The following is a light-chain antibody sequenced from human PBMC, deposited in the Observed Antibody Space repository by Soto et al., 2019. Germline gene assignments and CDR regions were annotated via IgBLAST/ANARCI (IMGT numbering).Light chain of an antibody. Sequence: QSALTQPDSVSGSPGPSITISCTGTNSDVGGYNYVSWYQHHPGKGPKLIIYEVSSRPSGVSNRFSGSKSGNTASLTISGLQAEDEADYYCSSYTISSTWVFGGGTKLTVL. CDR3: SSYTISSTWV. CDR2: EVS. CDR1: NSDVGGYNY. V-gene: IGLV2-14*01. J-gene: IGLJ3*02.